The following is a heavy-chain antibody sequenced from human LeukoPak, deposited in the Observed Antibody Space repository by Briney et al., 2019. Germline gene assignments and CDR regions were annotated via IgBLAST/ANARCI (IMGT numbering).Heavy chain of an antibody. J-gene: IGHJ5*02. V-gene: IGHV3-66*01. CDR1: EFSVGSNY. D-gene: IGHD6-19*01. CDR3: ARVFSAVAGVWFDP. CDR2: IYSGGST. Sequence: KTGGSLRLSCAASEFSVGSNYMTWVRQAPGKGLEWVSLIYSGGSTYYADSVKGRFTISRDNSKNTLYLQMNSLRAEDTAVYYCARVFSAVAGVWFDPWGQGTLVTVSS.